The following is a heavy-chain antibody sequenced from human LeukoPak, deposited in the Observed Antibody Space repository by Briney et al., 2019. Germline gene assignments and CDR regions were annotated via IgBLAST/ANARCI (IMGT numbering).Heavy chain of an antibody. V-gene: IGHV3-23*01. CDR2: ISGSGGST. J-gene: IGHJ4*02. CDR1: GFTFSSYA. Sequence: PGGSLRLSCAASGFTFSSYAMSWVRQAPGKGLEWVSAISGSGGSTHYADSVKGRFTISRDNSKNTLYLQMNSLRAEDTAVYYCATDQEATIVVVVAFDYWGQGTLVTVSS. D-gene: IGHD2-15*01. CDR3: ATDQEATIVVVVAFDY.